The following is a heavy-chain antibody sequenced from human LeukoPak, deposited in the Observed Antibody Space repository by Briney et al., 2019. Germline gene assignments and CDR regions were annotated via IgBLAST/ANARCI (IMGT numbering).Heavy chain of an antibody. CDR1: GGSISSYY. D-gene: IGHD3-9*01. Sequence: PSETLSLTCTVSGGSISSYYWSWIRQPAGKGLEWVGRIYTSGSTNYNPSLKSRVTMSVDTSKNQFSLKLSSVTAADTAVYYCARDGEYSYDILTGYLGTLDAFDPWGQGTLATVSS. V-gene: IGHV4-4*07. J-gene: IGHJ5*02. CDR2: IYTSGST. CDR3: ARDGEYSYDILTGYLGTLDAFDP.